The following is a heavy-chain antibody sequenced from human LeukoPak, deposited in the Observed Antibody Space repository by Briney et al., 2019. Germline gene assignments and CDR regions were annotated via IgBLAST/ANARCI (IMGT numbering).Heavy chain of an antibody. CDR1: GFTFGSRG. Sequence: GGSLRLSCVASGFTFGSRGMHWVRQAPGKGLEWVAVIWYDGSNKYYADSVKGRFTISRDNSKNTLYLEMSSLRAEDTAVYYCTSFEYWGQGTLVTVSS. CDR3: TSFEY. J-gene: IGHJ4*02. V-gene: IGHV3-33*01. CDR2: IWYDGSNK.